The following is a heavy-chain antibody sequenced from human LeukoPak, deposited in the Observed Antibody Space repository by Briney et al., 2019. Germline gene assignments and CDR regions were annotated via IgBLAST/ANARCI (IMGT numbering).Heavy chain of an antibody. CDR3: ARQNDFWSGNFLWN. CDR1: GGSISSGGYY. CDR2: IYYSGST. V-gene: IGHV4-31*03. J-gene: IGHJ4*02. Sequence: PSQTLSLTCTVSGGSISSGGYYWSWIRQHPGKGLEWIGYIYYSGSTYYNPSLKSRVTISVDTSKNQFSLKLSSVTAADTAVYYCARQNDFWSGNFLWNWGQGTLVTVSS. D-gene: IGHD3-3*01.